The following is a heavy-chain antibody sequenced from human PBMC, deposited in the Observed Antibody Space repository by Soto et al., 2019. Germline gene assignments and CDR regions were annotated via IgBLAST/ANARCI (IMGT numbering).Heavy chain of an antibody. CDR1: GGTFSSYA. D-gene: IGHD6-13*01. J-gene: IGHJ4*02. CDR3: ARDSQPLSTAAVLFDY. Sequence: SVKVSCKASGGTFSSYAISWVRQAPGQGLEWMGGIIPIFGTANYAQKFQGRVTITADESTSTAYMELSSPRSEDTAVYYCARDSQPLSTAAVLFDYWGQGTLVTVSS. V-gene: IGHV1-69*13. CDR2: IIPIFGTA.